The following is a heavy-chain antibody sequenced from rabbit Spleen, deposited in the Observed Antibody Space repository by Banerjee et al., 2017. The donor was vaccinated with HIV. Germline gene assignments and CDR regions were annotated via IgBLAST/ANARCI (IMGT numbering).Heavy chain of an antibody. J-gene: IGHJ4*01. CDR2: IYTGSGST. D-gene: IGHD6-1*01. CDR1: GFSFSSSYW. V-gene: IGHV1S45*01. Sequence: EESGGDLVKPEGSLTLTCTASGFSFSSSYWICWVRQAPGKGLEWIGCIYTGSGSTYYASWAKGRFTISKTSSTTVTLQMTSLTAADTATYFCARSASGADAYASATGNLWGPGTLVTVS. CDR3: ARSASGADAYASATGNL.